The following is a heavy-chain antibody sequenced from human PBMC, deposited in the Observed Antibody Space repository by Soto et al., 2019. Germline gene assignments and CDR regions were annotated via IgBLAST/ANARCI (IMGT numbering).Heavy chain of an antibody. J-gene: IGHJ6*03. CDR2: IYYSGST. CDR1: GGSISSYY. V-gene: IGHV4-59*01. D-gene: IGHD2-15*01. Sequence: SETLSLTCTVSGGSISSYYWSWIRQPPGKGLEWIGYIYYSGSTNYNPSLKSRVTISVDTSKNQFSLKLSSVTAADTAVYYCARVVGHLGYYYYMDVWGKGTTVTVSS. CDR3: ARVVGHLGYYYYMDV.